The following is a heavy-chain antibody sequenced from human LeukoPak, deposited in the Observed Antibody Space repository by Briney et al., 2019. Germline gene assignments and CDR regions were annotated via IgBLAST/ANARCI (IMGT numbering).Heavy chain of an antibody. CDR1: GFTFSSYG. Sequence: PGRSLRLSCAASGFTFSSYGMHWVRQAPGKGLEWVAVIWYDGSNKYYADSVKGRFTISRDNSKNTLYLQMNSLRAEDTAVYYCARAPLNHCGGGSCYSAGWFDPWGQGTLVTVSS. D-gene: IGHD2-15*01. CDR2: IWYDGSNK. CDR3: ARAPLNHCGGGSCYSAGWFDP. V-gene: IGHV3-33*01. J-gene: IGHJ5*02.